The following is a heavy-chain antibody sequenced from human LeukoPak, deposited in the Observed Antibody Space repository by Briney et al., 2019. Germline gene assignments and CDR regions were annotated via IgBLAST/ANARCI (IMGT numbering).Heavy chain of an antibody. V-gene: IGHV4-59*01. Sequence: PSETLSLTCTVSGGSISSYYWSWIRQPPGKGLEWIGYIYYSGSTNYNPSLKSRVTISVDTSKNQFSLKLSSVTAADTAVYYCARSAYYYDSSGQADIWGQGTVVTVSS. CDR3: ARSAYYYDSSGQADI. CDR1: GGSISSYY. J-gene: IGHJ3*02. D-gene: IGHD3-22*01. CDR2: IYYSGST.